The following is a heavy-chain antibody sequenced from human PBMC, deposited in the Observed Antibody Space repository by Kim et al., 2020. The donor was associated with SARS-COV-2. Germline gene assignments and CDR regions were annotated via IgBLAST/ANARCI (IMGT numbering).Heavy chain of an antibody. D-gene: IGHD3-22*01. Sequence: GGSLRLSCAASGFTFSSYAMSWVRQAPGKGLEWVSAISGSGGSTYYADSVKGRFSISRDNSKNTLYLQMNSLRAEDTAVYYCAKVSQITMIVVVNGEGGFDYWGQGTLVTVSS. J-gene: IGHJ4*02. CDR1: GFTFSSYA. CDR3: AKVSQITMIVVVNGEGGFDY. V-gene: IGHV3-23*01. CDR2: ISGSGGST.